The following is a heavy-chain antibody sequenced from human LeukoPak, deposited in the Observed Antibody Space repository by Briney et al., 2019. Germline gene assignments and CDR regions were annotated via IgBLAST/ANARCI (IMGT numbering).Heavy chain of an antibody. CDR1: GGSISSYY. Sequence: SETLSLTCTVSGGSISSYYWSWIRQPPGKGLEWIGYIYYSGSTNYNPSLKSRVTISVDTSKNQFSLKLSSVTAADTAVYYCAREEVGSYYGSGSYNYWGQGALVTVSS. CDR2: IYYSGST. J-gene: IGHJ4*02. V-gene: IGHV4-59*01. D-gene: IGHD3-10*01. CDR3: AREEVGSYYGSGSYNY.